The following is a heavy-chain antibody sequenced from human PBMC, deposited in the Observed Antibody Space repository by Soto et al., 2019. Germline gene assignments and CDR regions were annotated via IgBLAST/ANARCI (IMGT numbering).Heavy chain of an antibody. J-gene: IGHJ4*02. D-gene: IGHD5-12*01. Sequence: PGRSLRLSCSASGFTFSSYAMHWVRQAPGKGLEYVSGVRGNGDPPFYADSVKGRFTVSRDNSKNTLYLQMSSLSADDTAVYYCVKSRGGNNFDFFDWGQGALVTVSS. CDR3: VKSRGGNNFDFFD. CDR2: VRGNGDPP. V-gene: IGHV3-64D*06. CDR1: GFTFSSYA.